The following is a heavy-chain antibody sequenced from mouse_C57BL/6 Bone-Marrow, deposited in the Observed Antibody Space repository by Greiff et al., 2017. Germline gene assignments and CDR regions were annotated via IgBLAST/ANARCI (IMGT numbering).Heavy chain of an antibody. J-gene: IGHJ3*01. CDR1: GFTFNTYA. Sequence: EVKLVESGGGLVQPKGSLKLSCAASGFTFNTYAMHWVRQAPGKGLEWVARIRSKSSNYATYYADSVKDRFTISRDDSQSMLYLQMNNLKTEDTAMYYCVRDYRFAYWGQGTLVTVSA. CDR2: IRSKSSNYAT. V-gene: IGHV10-3*01. CDR3: VRDYRFAY.